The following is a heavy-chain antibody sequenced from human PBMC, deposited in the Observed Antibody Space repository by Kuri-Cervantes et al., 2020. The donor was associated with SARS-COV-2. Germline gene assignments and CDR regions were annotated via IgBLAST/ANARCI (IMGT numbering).Heavy chain of an antibody. CDR1: GGSISSYY. CDR2: VYNTGST. CDR3: VRVAIGGLYDAIDV. J-gene: IGHJ3*01. Sequence: SETLSLTCTVSGGSISSYYWSWIRQPAGKGLEWIGYVYNTGSTGYNPSLKSRVTISVDTSKRQFSLRLTSVTATDTAVYYCVRVAIGGLYDAIDVWGQGRMVTVSS. D-gene: IGHD6-25*01. V-gene: IGHV4-59*01.